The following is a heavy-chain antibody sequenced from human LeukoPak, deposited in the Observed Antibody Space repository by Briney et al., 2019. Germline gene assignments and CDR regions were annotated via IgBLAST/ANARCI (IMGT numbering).Heavy chain of an antibody. CDR3: ARGVGGGWKVFDY. Sequence: SQTLSLTCAISGDNVSSNSATWSWIRQSPSRGLEWLGRTYNRSKWYSDYAVSVKGRITINPDTSKNQFCLQLNSVTPEDTAVYYCARGVGGGWKVFDYWGQGTLVTVSS. D-gene: IGHD2-15*01. CDR1: GDNVSSNSAT. V-gene: IGHV6-1*01. J-gene: IGHJ4*02. CDR2: TYNRSKWYS.